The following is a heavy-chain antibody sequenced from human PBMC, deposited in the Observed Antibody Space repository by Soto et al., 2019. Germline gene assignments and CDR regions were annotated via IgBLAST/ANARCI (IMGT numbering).Heavy chain of an antibody. D-gene: IGHD2-2*01. CDR2: IIPIFGTA. J-gene: IGHJ6*02. Sequence: GASVKVSCKASGGTFSSYAISWVRQAPGQGLEWMGGIIPIFGTANYAQKFQGRVTITADESTSTAYMELSSLRSEDTAVYYCARVGVSRGPWAAMEYYYYYGMDVWGQGTTVTVSS. CDR1: GGTFSSYA. CDR3: ARVGVSRGPWAAMEYYYYYGMDV. V-gene: IGHV1-69*13.